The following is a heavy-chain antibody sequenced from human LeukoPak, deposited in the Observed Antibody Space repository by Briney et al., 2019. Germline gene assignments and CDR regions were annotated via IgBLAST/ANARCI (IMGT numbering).Heavy chain of an antibody. D-gene: IGHD7-27*01. J-gene: IGHJ4*02. V-gene: IGHV3-23*01. CDR1: GFSLSSYA. Sequence: GGSLRLSCAASGFSLSSYAMSWVRQAPGKGLEWVSAISSTDAGTYHADSVRGRFTISRDNAKNSLYLQMNSLRAEDTAVYYCARGTLGYFDYWGQGTLVTVSS. CDR2: ISSTDAGT. CDR3: ARGTLGYFDY.